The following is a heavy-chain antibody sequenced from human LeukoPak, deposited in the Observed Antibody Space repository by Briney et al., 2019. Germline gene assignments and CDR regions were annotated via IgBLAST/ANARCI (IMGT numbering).Heavy chain of an antibody. V-gene: IGHV4-34*01. Sequence: PSETLSLTCAVYGGSFSGYYWSWIRQPPGKGLEWIGEINHSGSTNYNPSLKSRVTISVDTSKNQFSLKLSSVTAADTAVYYCARGPSVVVVAATDYYYYYYIDVWGKGTTVTVSS. D-gene: IGHD2-15*01. CDR2: INHSGST. J-gene: IGHJ6*03. CDR1: GGSFSGYY. CDR3: ARGPSVVVVAATDYYYYYYIDV.